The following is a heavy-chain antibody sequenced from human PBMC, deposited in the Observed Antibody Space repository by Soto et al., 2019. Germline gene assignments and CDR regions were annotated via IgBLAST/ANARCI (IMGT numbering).Heavy chain of an antibody. CDR1: GGSISSGGYY. Sequence: SETLSLTCTVSGGSISSGGYYWSWIRQHPGKGLQWIGYIYYSESTNYNPSLESRVTISVDTSRNQFSLRLSSVTAADTAVYYCASGWWEREGYLTDVWGQGGTVTVS. D-gene: IGHD1-26*01. V-gene: IGHV4-61*08. CDR3: ASGWWEREGYLTDV. CDR2: IYYSEST. J-gene: IGHJ6*02.